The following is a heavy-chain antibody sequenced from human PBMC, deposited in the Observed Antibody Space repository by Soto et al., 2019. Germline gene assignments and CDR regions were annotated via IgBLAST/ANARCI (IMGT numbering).Heavy chain of an antibody. J-gene: IGHJ4*02. Sequence: QVQLQQWGAGLLKPSETLSLTCAVYGGSFSGYYWSWIRQPPGKGLEWIGEINHSGSTNYNPSLKRRVTISVDASKNQLPLKLSSVTAADTGVYYCAREGPDGSGSYYMPNDYWGQGTLVTVSS. CDR1: GGSFSGYY. CDR3: AREGPDGSGSYYMPNDY. CDR2: INHSGST. V-gene: IGHV4-34*01. D-gene: IGHD3-10*01.